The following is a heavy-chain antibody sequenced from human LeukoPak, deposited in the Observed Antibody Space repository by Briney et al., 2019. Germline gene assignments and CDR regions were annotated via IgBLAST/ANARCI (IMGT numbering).Heavy chain of an antibody. Sequence: GGSLRLSCAASGFTFSDYDMHWVRQATGKGLEWVSAVGTAGDTYYTGSVKGRFTISRENAKNSLYLQMNSLRAGDTAVYYCARVAKERVGGVYYFDYWGQGTLVTVSS. V-gene: IGHV3-13*01. CDR1: GFTFSDYD. D-gene: IGHD1-1*01. CDR3: ARVAKERVGGVYYFDY. CDR2: VGTAGDT. J-gene: IGHJ4*02.